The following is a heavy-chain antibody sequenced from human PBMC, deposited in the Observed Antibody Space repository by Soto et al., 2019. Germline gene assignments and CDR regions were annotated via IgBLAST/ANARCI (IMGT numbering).Heavy chain of an antibody. CDR1: GGSISSYY. J-gene: IGHJ6*02. CDR2: IYYSGST. V-gene: IGHV4-59*01. D-gene: IGHD2-8*01. Sequence: QVQLQESGPGLVKPSETLSLTCTVSGGSISSYYWSWIRQPPGKGLEWIGYIYYSGSTNYNPSLKSRVTISVDTSKNQFSLKLSSVTAADTAVYYCAREGYCTNGVCYVHGMDVWGQGTTVTVSS. CDR3: AREGYCTNGVCYVHGMDV.